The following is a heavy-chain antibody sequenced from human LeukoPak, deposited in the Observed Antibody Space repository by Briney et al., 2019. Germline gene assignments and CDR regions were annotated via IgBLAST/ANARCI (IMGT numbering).Heavy chain of an antibody. D-gene: IGHD5-12*01. CDR2: IYHSGST. CDR1: GGSISSGGYY. Sequence: SQTLSLTCTASGGSISSGGYYWSWIRQPPGKGLEWIGYIYHSGSTYYNPSLKSRVTISVDTSKNQFSLKLSSVTAADTAVYYCARSSSGYDYGTWFPPPDYWGQGTLVTVSP. CDR3: ARSSSGYDYGTWFPPPDY. J-gene: IGHJ4*02. V-gene: IGHV4-30-2*02.